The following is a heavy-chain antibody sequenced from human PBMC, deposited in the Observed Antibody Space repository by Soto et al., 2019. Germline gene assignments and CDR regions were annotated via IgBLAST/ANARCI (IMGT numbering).Heavy chain of an antibody. D-gene: IGHD3-3*01. CDR3: ARLGGYYPALDH. V-gene: IGHV4-59*08. CDR2: VYYTGTT. CDR1: GGSISSYY. Sequence: PSETLYLTCTVSGGSISSYYWSWIRQPPGKGLEWVGYVYYTGTTMYNPSLKSRLTISVDRSKNQVSLNLTSVTAADTAVYFCARLGGYYPALDHWSQGTLVTVSS. J-gene: IGHJ4*02.